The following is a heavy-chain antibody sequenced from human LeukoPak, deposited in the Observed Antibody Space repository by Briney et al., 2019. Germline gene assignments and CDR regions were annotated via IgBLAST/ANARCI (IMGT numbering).Heavy chain of an antibody. CDR2: INPNSGGT. V-gene: IGHV1-2*02. J-gene: IGHJ4*02. CDR3: ARAYGSGSSYHPDY. Sequence: ASVTVSCKASGYTFTGYYMHWVRQAPGQGLEWLGWINPNSGGTNYAQKFQGRVTMTRDTSISTAYMELSRLRSDDTAVYYCARAYGSGSSYHPDYWGQGTLVTVSS. D-gene: IGHD3-10*01. CDR1: GYTFTGYY.